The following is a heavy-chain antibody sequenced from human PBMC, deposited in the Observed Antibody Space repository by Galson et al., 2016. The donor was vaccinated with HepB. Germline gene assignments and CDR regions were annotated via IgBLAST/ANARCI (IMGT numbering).Heavy chain of an antibody. D-gene: IGHD6-19*01. CDR3: ARDRTTGGSSAWYDALDY. CDR2: MNRNGTVT. J-gene: IGHJ4*02. CDR1: GFTFSSYW. Sequence: SLRLSCAASGFTFSSYWMTWVRQAPGKGLESVSNMNRNGTVTHYADSAEGRFTISRDNAKNSLFLQMNSLRVEDTAVYYCARDRTTGGSSAWYDALDYRGQGTPVTISS. V-gene: IGHV3-7*01.